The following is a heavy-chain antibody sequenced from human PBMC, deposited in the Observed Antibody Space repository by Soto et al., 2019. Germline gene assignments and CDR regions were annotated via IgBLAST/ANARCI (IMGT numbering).Heavy chain of an antibody. J-gene: IGHJ3*02. Sequence: QVQLVQSGAEVKKPGSSVKVSCKASGGTFSSYTISWVRQAPGQGLEWVGGIIPLFGTINYAQEFQGRLTIAADTSTSTAYMELTSLGSDDMAVYYCARKVASSDDAFDIWGQGTMVTVSS. V-gene: IGHV1-69*06. CDR2: IIPLFGTI. CDR3: ARKVASSDDAFDI. CDR1: GGTFSSYT.